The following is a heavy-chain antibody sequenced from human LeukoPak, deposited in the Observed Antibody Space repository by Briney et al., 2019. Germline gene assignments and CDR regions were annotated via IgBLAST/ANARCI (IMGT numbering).Heavy chain of an antibody. V-gene: IGHV3-49*04. D-gene: IGHD2-2*01. CDR2: IRSKAYSGTT. J-gene: IGHJ4*02. CDR3: SSGSSTSWDFDY. CDR1: GLTFGDYG. Sequence: QPGRSLRLSCTASGLTFGDYGMSWVRQAPGKGLEWVGFIRSKAYSGTTEYAASVKGRFSISRDDSKNIAFLQMNSLKTEDTAVYYCSSGSSTSWDFDYWGQGTLVTVSS.